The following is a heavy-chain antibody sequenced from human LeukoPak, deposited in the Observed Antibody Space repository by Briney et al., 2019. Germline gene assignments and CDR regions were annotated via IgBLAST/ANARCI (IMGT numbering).Heavy chain of an antibody. CDR1: GYTFTGYY. V-gene: IGHV1-2*02. J-gene: IGHJ4*02. D-gene: IGHD6-19*01. Sequence: AASVTVSCKASGYTFTGYYMHWVRQVPGQGLEWMGWINPNSGGTNYAQKFQGRVTMTRDTSISTAYMELSRLRSDDTAVYYCARGEAVAGTFDYWGQGTLVTVSS. CDR3: ARGEAVAGTFDY. CDR2: INPNSGGT.